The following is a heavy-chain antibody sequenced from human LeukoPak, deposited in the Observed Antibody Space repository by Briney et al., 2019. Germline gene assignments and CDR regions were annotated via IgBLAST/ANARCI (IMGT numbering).Heavy chain of an antibody. D-gene: IGHD2/OR15-2a*01. Sequence: GGSLRLSCASSGFTFSNRYMSWVRQAPGKGLEWVSAISGSGGSTYYADSVKGRFTISRDNSKNTLYLQMNSLRAEDTAVYYCAKDVVSLSWFDPWGQGTLVTVSS. CDR1: GFTFSNRY. CDR2: ISGSGGST. CDR3: AKDVVSLSWFDP. J-gene: IGHJ5*02. V-gene: IGHV3-23*01.